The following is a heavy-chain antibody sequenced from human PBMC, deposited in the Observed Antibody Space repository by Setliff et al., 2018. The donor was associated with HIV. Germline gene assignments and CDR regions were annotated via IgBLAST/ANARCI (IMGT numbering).Heavy chain of an antibody. D-gene: IGHD4-17*01. V-gene: IGHV3-7*03. J-gene: IGHJ4*02. CDR2: INQDENKK. Sequence: GGSLRLSCVASGFTFNNYYMYWVRQAPGKGLEWVANINQDENKKNYVDSVKGRFTISRDNAKSSLYLQMNSLRVEDTAIYYCTKGVQRLRPYYFDSWGQGTLVTVSS. CDR3: TKGVQRLRPYYFDS. CDR1: GFTFNNYY.